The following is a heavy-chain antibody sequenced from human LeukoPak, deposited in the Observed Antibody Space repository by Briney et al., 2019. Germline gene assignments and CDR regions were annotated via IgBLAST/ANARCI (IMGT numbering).Heavy chain of an antibody. CDR3: ARDNSGSYYPNWFDP. CDR1: GYTFTSYA. V-gene: IGHV7-4-1*02. CDR2: INTNTGNS. Sequence: ASVKVSCKASGYTFTSYAMNWVRQAPGQGLEWMGWINTNTGNSTYVQGFTGRLVFSLDTSVSTTYLQITSLKAEDTAVYYCARDNSGSYYPNWFDPWGQGTLVTVSS. D-gene: IGHD3-10*01. J-gene: IGHJ5*02.